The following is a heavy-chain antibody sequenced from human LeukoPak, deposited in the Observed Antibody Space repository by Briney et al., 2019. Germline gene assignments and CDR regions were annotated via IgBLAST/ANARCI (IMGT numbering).Heavy chain of an antibody. J-gene: IGHJ5*02. Sequence: PSETLSLTCTVSGGSISSYYWSWIRQPPGRGLEWIGYIYYSGSANYHPSLKSRVTISVDTSKNRFSLRLSSVTAADTAVYYCARDRYSGYYYGDWFDPWGQGTLVTVSS. D-gene: IGHD3-22*01. CDR3: ARDRYSGYYYGDWFDP. CDR2: IYYSGSA. CDR1: GGSISSYY. V-gene: IGHV4-59*01.